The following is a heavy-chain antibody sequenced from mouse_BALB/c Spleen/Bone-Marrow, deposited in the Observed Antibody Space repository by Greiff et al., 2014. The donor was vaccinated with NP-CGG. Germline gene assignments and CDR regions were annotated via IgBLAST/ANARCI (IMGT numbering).Heavy chain of an antibody. Sequence: EVKLVESGGGLVQPGGSLKLSCVVSGFTSSSYTMSWVRQTPERRLEWVAYISNGGGTTYYPDTVKGRFTISRDNAKNTVYLQMSSLKSEDTAMYYWARDGLRRAWYFRVWGAGTTVTVSS. V-gene: IGHV5-12-2*01. D-gene: IGHD2-2*01. CDR1: GFTSSSYT. J-gene: IGHJ1*01. CDR2: ISNGGGTT. CDR3: ARDGLRRAWYFRV.